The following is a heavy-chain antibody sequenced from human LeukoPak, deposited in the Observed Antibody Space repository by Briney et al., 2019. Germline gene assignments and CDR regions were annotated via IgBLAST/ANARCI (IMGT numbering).Heavy chain of an antibody. V-gene: IGHV1-46*01. D-gene: IGHD2-8*02. CDR2: INPSGSST. CDR1: GFTFTNYY. J-gene: IGHJ4*02. Sequence: ASVTVSCKSSGFTFTNYYMHWVRQAPGQGLEGMGLINPSGSSTNYAHKFRGRVTMTSDTSTTTVYMELSSLRSEDTAVYYCAREESGGYFDYGGQGTLVTVSS. CDR3: AREESGGYFDY.